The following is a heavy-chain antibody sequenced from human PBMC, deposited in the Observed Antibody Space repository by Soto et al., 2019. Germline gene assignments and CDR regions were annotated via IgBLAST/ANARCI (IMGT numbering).Heavy chain of an antibody. CDR2: IFHSGTT. D-gene: IGHD3-22*01. V-gene: IGHV4-30-4*01. Sequence: SETLSLTCSVSGGSISSADYFWTWIRQSPGKGLEWMGYIFHSGTTYYNPSLKSRVTISVDTSKNQFSLKLSSVTAADTAVYYCARADYYDSSGDFDAFDIWGQGTMVTVSS. CDR3: ARADYYDSSGDFDAFDI. J-gene: IGHJ3*02. CDR1: GGSISSADYF.